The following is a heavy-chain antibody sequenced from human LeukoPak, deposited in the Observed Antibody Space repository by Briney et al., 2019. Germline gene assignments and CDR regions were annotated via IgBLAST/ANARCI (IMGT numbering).Heavy chain of an antibody. J-gene: IGHJ5*02. CDR1: GYTFTSYD. D-gene: IGHD2-15*01. Sequence: GASVKVSCKASGYTFTSYDINWVRQATGLGLEWMGWMNPNSGNTGYAQKFQGRVTMTRNTSISTAYMGLSSLRSEDTAVYYCARYCSGGSCYHWFDPWGQGTLVTVSS. CDR3: ARYCSGGSCYHWFDP. V-gene: IGHV1-8*01. CDR2: MNPNSGNT.